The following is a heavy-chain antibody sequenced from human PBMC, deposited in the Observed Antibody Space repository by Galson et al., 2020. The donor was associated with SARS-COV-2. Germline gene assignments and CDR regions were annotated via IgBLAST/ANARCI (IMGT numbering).Heavy chain of an antibody. D-gene: IGHD1-26*01. V-gene: IGHV3-11*01. J-gene: IGHJ5*02. Sequence: GGSLRLSCAASGFSFSDYYMSWIRKAPGKGLEWVSYISSSGGTIYYADSVKGRFTISRDNTKKSLYLQMNSLRAEDTAVYYCARDRLYSGSYFGWVDPWGQGTLVTVSS. CDR3: ARDRLYSGSYFGWVDP. CDR1: GFSFSDYY. CDR2: ISSSGGTI.